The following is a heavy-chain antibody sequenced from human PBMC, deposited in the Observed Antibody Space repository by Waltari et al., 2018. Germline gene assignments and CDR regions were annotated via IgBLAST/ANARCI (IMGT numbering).Heavy chain of an antibody. CDR2: IRYEGSNK. CDR1: GFTFRSYG. J-gene: IGHJ4*02. D-gene: IGHD4-17*01. V-gene: IGHV3-30*02. CDR3: AKLGPMTTVTPG. Sequence: QVQLVESGGGVVQPGGSLRLSCAASGFTFRSYGMHWVRQAPGKGLEWVAFIRYEGSNKYYADSVKCRFTISRDNSKNTLYLQMNSLRAEDTAVYYCAKLGPMTTVTPGWGQGTLVTVSS.